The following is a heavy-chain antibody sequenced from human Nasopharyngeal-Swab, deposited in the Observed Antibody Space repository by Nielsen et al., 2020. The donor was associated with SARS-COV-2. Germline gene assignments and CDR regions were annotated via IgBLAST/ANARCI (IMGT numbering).Heavy chain of an antibody. J-gene: IGHJ5*02. CDR3: ATLTVGGNNWFDP. CDR2: IDPSDSYT. Sequence: VRQMPGKGLKWMGRIDPSDSYTNHSPSFQGHVTISADKSISTAYLQWSSLKASDTAMYYCATLTVGGNNWFDPWGQGTLVTVSS. V-gene: IGHV5-10-1*01. D-gene: IGHD4-23*01.